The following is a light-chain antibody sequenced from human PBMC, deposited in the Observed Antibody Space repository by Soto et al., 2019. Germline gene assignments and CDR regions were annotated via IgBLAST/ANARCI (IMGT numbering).Light chain of an antibody. CDR2: EVS. V-gene: IGLV2-14*01. J-gene: IGLJ2*01. CDR1: SSDVGGYHF. CDR3: SSYTSSSTSVV. Sequence: QSALTQPASVSGSPGQSITISCTGTSSDVGGYHFVSWFQQHPGKAPKLMIFEVSYRPSGVSNRFSGSKSGNTASLTISGLQAEDEADYYCSSYTSSSTSVVFGGGTKLTVL.